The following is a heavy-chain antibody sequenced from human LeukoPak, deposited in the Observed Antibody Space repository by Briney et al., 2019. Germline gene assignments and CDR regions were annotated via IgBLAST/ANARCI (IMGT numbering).Heavy chain of an antibody. V-gene: IGHV4-59*01. CDR1: GGSISSFY. J-gene: IGHJ5*02. CDR3: ATMTTVIGWFDP. CDR2: IYYSGST. D-gene: IGHD4-11*01. Sequence: SETLSLTCTVSGGSISSFYWSWIRQPPGKGLEWIGYIYYSGSTNYNPSLMSRVTISVDTSKNQFSLKLSSVTAADTAVYYCATMTTVIGWFDPWGQGTLVTVSS.